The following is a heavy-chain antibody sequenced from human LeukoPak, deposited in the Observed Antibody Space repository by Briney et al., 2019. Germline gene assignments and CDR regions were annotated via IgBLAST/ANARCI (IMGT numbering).Heavy chain of an antibody. CDR1: GFTFSSYA. V-gene: IGHV3-23*01. D-gene: IGHD3-9*01. Sequence: GGSLRLSCAASGFTFSSYAMSWVHQAPGKGLEWVSAISGSGGSTYYADSVKGRFTISRDNSKNTLYLQMNSLRAEDTAVYYCAKVLDQLRYFDWLLSVHYGMDVWGKGTTVTVSS. CDR2: ISGSGGST. J-gene: IGHJ6*04. CDR3: AKVLDQLRYFDWLLSVHYGMDV.